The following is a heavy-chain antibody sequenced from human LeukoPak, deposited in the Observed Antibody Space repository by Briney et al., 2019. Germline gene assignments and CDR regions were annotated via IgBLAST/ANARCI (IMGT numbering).Heavy chain of an antibody. J-gene: IGHJ4*02. D-gene: IGHD3-3*01. CDR1: GFTFSSYA. Sequence: GGSLRLSCAASGFTFSSYAMHWVRQAPGKGLQWVAVISYDGSNKYYADSVKGRFTISRDNSKNTLYLQMNSLRAEDTAVYYCARDPGPYDFWSGYSPFDYWGQGTLVTVSS. CDR2: ISYDGSNK. V-gene: IGHV3-30-3*01. CDR3: ARDPGPYDFWSGYSPFDY.